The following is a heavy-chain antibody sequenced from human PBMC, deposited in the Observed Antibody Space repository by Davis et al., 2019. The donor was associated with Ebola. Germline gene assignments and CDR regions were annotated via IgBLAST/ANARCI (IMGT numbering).Heavy chain of an antibody. CDR1: GFTVSSNY. J-gene: IGHJ6*03. V-gene: IGHV3-72*01. CDR2: TRNKAKSYTT. CDR3: AKEGVTHYYYMEV. Sequence: GESLKISCAASGFTVSSNYMDWVRQAPGKGLEWVGRTRNKAKSYTTEYAASVKGRFTISRDDSKNSLYLQMNSLRAEDTAVYYCAKEGVTHYYYMEVWGKGTTVTVSS. D-gene: IGHD4-23*01.